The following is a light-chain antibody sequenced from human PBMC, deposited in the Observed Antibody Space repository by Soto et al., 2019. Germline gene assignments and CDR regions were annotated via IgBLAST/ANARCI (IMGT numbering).Light chain of an antibody. Sequence: EIVLTQSPATLSLSPGERATLSCRASQSVSIYLAWYQQKPGQAPRLLIYDASNRATGIPARFSGSGSGTDFTRTISSLEPEDFAVYYCQQRSNWLLTFGGGTKVEIK. CDR2: DAS. CDR3: QQRSNWLLT. V-gene: IGKV3-11*01. CDR1: QSVSIY. J-gene: IGKJ4*01.